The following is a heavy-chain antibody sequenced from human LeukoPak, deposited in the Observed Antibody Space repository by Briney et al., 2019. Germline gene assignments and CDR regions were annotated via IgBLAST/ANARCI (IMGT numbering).Heavy chain of an antibody. J-gene: IGHJ6*03. Sequence: GGSLRLSCAASGFTFSSYWMHWVRQAPGKGLEWVSRIHSDGSSTSYADFVKGRFTISRDNAKNTLYLQMNSLRAEDTAVYYCARDKPGSHYYVDVWGKGTTVTVSS. D-gene: IGHD1-1*01. CDR3: ARDKPGSHYYVDV. CDR2: IHSDGSST. CDR1: GFTFSSYW. V-gene: IGHV3-74*01.